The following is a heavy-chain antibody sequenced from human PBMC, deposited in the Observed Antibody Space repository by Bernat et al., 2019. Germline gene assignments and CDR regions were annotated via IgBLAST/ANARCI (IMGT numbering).Heavy chain of an antibody. CDR1: GYTFTTYY. Sequence: QVQLVQSGAEVKKPGASVKVSCKASGYTFTTYYMHWVRQAPGQGLEWMGLINPSDGYTAYAQKFQGRVTMTRDTSTSTAYMELTSLRSEDTAVYYCATERGDLRWAFDIWGQGTVVTVSS. J-gene: IGHJ3*02. V-gene: IGHV1-46*01. D-gene: IGHD2-21*01. CDR2: INPSDGYT. CDR3: ATERGDLRWAFDI.